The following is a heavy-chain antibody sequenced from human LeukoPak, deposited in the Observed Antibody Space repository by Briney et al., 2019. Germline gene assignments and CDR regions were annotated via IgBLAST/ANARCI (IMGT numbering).Heavy chain of an antibody. Sequence: SETLSLTCTVSGGSISSSSYYWGWIRQPPGRGLEWIGSIYYSGSTYYNPSLKSRVTISVDTSKNQFSLKLSSVTAADTAVYYSARLRVTYYDFWSGYYGTPDGDYWGQGTLVTVSS. D-gene: IGHD3-3*01. J-gene: IGHJ4*02. CDR3: ARLRVTYYDFWSGYYGTPDGDY. V-gene: IGHV4-39*01. CDR2: IYYSGST. CDR1: GGSISSSSYY.